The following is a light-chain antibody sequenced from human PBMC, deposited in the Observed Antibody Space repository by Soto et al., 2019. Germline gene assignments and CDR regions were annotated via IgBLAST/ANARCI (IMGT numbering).Light chain of an antibody. CDR1: QSVSSSY. CDR2: GAS. Sequence: EIVLTQSPGTLSLSPGERATLSCRASQSVSSSYLAWYQQKPGQAPRLLIYGASSRATGIPDRFSGSGSGTDFTRNISRLEPEDFAVYYGQQYGSSRTFGKGTKVEIK. J-gene: IGKJ1*01. CDR3: QQYGSSRT. V-gene: IGKV3-20*01.